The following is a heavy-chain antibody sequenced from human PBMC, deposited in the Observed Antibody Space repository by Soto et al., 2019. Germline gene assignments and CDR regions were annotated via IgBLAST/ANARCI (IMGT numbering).Heavy chain of an antibody. D-gene: IGHD3-22*01. V-gene: IGHV4-31*03. CDR3: ARGGYYDSSGSNWFDP. J-gene: IGHJ5*02. CDR1: GGSISSGGYY. Sequence: SETLSLTCTVSGGSISSGGYYWSWIRQHPGKGLEWIGYIYYSGSTYYNPSLKSRVTISVDTSKNQFSLKLSSVTAADTAVYYCARGGYYDSSGSNWFDPWGQGTLVTVSS. CDR2: IYYSGST.